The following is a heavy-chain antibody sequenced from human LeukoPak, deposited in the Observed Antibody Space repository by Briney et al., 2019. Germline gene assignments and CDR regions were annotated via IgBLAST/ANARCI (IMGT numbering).Heavy chain of an antibody. CDR1: GGSFSGFY. D-gene: IGHD2-2*01. Sequence: PSKTLSLTCAVYGGSFSGFYWTWIRQPPGRGLEWIGEINRSGSTSYNPSLKSRVTMSVDTSKNQFSLRLNSVTAADTAVYYCAGGRLQRRYADQLQSHSFDPWGQGTLVTVSS. CDR3: AGGRLQRRYADQLQSHSFDP. V-gene: IGHV4-34*01. J-gene: IGHJ5*02. CDR2: INRSGST.